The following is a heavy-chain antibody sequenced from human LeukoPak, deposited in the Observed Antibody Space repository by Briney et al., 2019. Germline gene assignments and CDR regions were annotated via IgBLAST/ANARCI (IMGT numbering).Heavy chain of an antibody. V-gene: IGHV3-7*01. CDR3: ARVYTNVWYSGYLHMDV. D-gene: IGHD3-16*01. CDR2: IKQDGSEK. Sequence: GGSLRLSCAASGFTFSNYWMTWVRQAPGKGLEWVANIKQDGSEKYYVDSVKGRFNISRDNAKNSLYLQMNSLRDEDTAVYYCARVYTNVWYSGYLHMDVWGKGTTVTVSS. J-gene: IGHJ6*03. CDR1: GFTFSNYW.